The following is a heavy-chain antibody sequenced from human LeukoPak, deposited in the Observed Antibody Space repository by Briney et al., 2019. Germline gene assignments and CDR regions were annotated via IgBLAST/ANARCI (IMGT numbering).Heavy chain of an antibody. CDR2: IYYRGST. D-gene: IGHD2-2*01. Sequence: SETLSLTCTVSGGSISSSPYYWGWIRQPPGKGXEWIGTIYYRGSTYSNPSLNSRVTISLDTSKNQFSLRLRSVTAADTALYYCARHYLSDGILSTFDPWGQGTLVTVSS. CDR3: ARHYLSDGILSTFDP. V-gene: IGHV4-39*01. J-gene: IGHJ5*02. CDR1: GGSISSSPYY.